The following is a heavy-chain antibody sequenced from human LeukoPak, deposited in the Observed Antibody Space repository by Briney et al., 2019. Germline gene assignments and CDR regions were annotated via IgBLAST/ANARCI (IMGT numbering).Heavy chain of an antibody. J-gene: IGHJ4*02. CDR2: INPNSGGT. CDR1: GYNFTGYY. D-gene: IGHD2-2*01. CDR3: ATSRGYCSSASCTPFDY. Sequence: APMKVSWKASGYNFTGYYIHWVRQAPGQGVEWMGLINPNSGGTNYAQKFQGRVTMTRDTSISTAYMELSRLRSDDKAVFYCATSRGYCSSASCTPFDYWGQGTLVTVSS. V-gene: IGHV1-2*02.